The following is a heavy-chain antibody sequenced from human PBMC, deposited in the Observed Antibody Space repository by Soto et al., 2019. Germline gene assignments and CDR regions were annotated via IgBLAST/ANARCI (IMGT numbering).Heavy chain of an antibody. CDR1: LHTFTNYY. J-gene: IGHJ3*02. CDR2: INPRGGNT. Sequence: QVQLVQSGAEVREPGASVKVSCKASLHTFTNYYIQWVRHAPGQGLEWMGMINPRGGNTVYTERFQGRVTMTRDTSTSTVYMELSSLRPEDTAVYYCARDSGDYYDDCNRPYNAFDKVGQGTLVTVSS. D-gene: IGHD3-22*01. V-gene: IGHV1-46*03. CDR3: ARDSGDYYDDCNRPYNAFDK.